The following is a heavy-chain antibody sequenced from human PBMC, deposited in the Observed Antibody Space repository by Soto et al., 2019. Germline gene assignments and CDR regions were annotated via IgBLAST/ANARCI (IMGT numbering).Heavy chain of an antibody. J-gene: IGHJ4*02. CDR1: GFTFSDYA. CDR2: ISYDGSNK. Sequence: GGSLRLSCAVSGFTFSDYAMHWVRQAPGKGLEWVAVISYDGSNKYYVDSVKGRFTVSRDNSKNTMYLQMNSLRAEDTAMYYCAKIVAGSNYDFWSGYFDFWGQGTLVTVSS. CDR3: AKIVAGSNYDFWSGYFDF. V-gene: IGHV3-30*18. D-gene: IGHD3-3*01.